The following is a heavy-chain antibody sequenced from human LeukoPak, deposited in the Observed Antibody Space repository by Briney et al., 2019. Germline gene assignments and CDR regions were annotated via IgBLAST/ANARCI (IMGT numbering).Heavy chain of an antibody. CDR3: ARRMGYSSGWYRRAFDI. CDR1: GDSVSSNSAA. J-gene: IGHJ3*02. CDR2: TYYRSKWYN. Sequence: SQTLSLTCATSGDSVSSNSAAWNWIRQSPSRGLEWLGRTYYRSKWYNDYAVSVKSRITINPDTSKNQFSLKLSSVTAADTAVYYCARRMGYSSGWYRRAFDIWGQGTMVTVSS. D-gene: IGHD6-19*01. V-gene: IGHV6-1*01.